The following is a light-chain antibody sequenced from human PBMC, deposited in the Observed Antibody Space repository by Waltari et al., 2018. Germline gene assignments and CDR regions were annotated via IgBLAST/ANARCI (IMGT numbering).Light chain of an antibody. CDR2: QDS. CDR3: QAWDSSTAFYV. V-gene: IGLV3-1*01. J-gene: IGLJ1*01. Sequence: SYELTQPPSVSVSPGQTASITCSGDKLGDKYACWSQQKPGQSPALVIYQDSKRPSGIPERFSGSNSGNTATLTISGTQAMDEADYYCQAWDSSTAFYVFGTGTKVTVL. CDR1: KLGDKY.